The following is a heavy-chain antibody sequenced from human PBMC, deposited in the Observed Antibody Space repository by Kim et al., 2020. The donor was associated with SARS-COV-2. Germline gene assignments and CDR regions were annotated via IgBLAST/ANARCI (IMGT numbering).Heavy chain of an antibody. Sequence: GGSLRLSCAASGFTVSSNYMSWVRQAPGKGLEWVSVIYSGGSTYYADSVKGRFTISRDNSKNTLYLQMNSLRAEDTAVYYCARDPTAKSSTNDYWGQGTLVTVSS. V-gene: IGHV3-53*01. CDR1: GFTVSSNY. CDR3: ARDPTAKSSTNDY. J-gene: IGHJ4*02. CDR2: IYSGGST.